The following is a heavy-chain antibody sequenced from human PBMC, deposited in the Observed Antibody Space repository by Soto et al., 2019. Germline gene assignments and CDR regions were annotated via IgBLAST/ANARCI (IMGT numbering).Heavy chain of an antibody. J-gene: IGHJ4*02. CDR2: TYYRSNWRH. CDR1: GDSVSSNTAA. D-gene: IGHD6-19*01. Sequence: PSHPLSLTFAISGDSVSSNTAAWSWIRSSPSRGLEWLGRTYYRSNWRHDYAVSVKSRITVNPDTSKNHFSLQLNSVTPDDTAVYYCARGVAGTGFDLWGQGTLVTV. CDR3: ARGVAGTGFDL. V-gene: IGHV6-1*01.